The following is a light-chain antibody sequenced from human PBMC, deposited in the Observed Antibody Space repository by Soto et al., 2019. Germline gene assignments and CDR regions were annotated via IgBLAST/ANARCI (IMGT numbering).Light chain of an antibody. CDR2: AAS. J-gene: IGKJ1*01. Sequence: DIQMTQSPSSLSASVGDRVTITCRASQSITNYLNWYQQKPGKAPKLLIYAASSLQIGVPSRFSGSGYGTEFTLTISSLQSEDFATYYCQQSYYIPWTFGQGTKVDI. V-gene: IGKV1-39*01. CDR3: QQSYYIPWT. CDR1: QSITNY.